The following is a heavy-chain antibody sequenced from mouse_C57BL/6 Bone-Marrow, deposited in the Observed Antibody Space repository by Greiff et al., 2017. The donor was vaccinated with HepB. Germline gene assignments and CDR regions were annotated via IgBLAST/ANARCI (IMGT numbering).Heavy chain of an antibody. J-gene: IGHJ4*01. CDR3: ARARYSRAMDY. D-gene: IGHD2-5*01. CDR2: ISDGGSYT. V-gene: IGHV5-4*03. CDR1: GFTFSSYA. Sequence: EVKLMESGGGLVKPGGSLKLSCAASGFTFSSYAMSWVRQTPEKRLEWVATISDGGSYTYYPDNVKGRFTISRDNAKNNLDLQMSHLKSEDTAMYYCARARYSRAMDYWGQGTSVTVSS.